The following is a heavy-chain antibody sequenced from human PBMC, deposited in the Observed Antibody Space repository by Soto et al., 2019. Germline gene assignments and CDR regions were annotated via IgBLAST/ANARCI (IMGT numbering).Heavy chain of an antibody. CDR1: GVSISSGGYY. D-gene: IGHD2-2*01. J-gene: IGHJ5*02. Sequence: KPSETLSLTCTVSGVSISSGGYYWGWIRQHPGKGLEWIGNIYHSGRTYYNPSLKSRVIMSVDTSKNQFSLRLTSMTAADTAVYYCATGRSEVVPGAMDTWGQGTLVTVSS. CDR3: ATGRSEVVPGAMDT. CDR2: IYHSGRT. V-gene: IGHV4-31*03.